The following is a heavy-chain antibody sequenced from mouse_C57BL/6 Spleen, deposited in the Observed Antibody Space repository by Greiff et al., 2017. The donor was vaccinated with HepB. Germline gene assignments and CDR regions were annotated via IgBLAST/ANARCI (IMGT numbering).Heavy chain of an antibody. CDR2: ISSGSSTI. Sequence: EVKLVESGGGLVKPGGSLKLSCAASGFTFSDYGMHWVRQAPEKGLEWVAYISSGSSTIYYADTVKGRFTISRDNAKNTLFLQMTSLRSEDTAMYYCARPLLTGTSNYYFDYWGQGTTLTVSS. CDR1: GFTFSDYG. CDR3: ARPLLTGTSNYYFDY. J-gene: IGHJ2*01. D-gene: IGHD4-1*01. V-gene: IGHV5-17*01.